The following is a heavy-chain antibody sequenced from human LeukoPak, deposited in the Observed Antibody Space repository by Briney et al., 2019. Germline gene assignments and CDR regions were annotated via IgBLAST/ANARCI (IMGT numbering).Heavy chain of an antibody. V-gene: IGHV3-30*04. Sequence: PGGSLRLSCTASGFTFNDYPLSWVRQPPGKGLEWAAVISYDGSNKYYADSVKGRFTISRDNSKNTPYLQMNSLRAEDTAVYYCARDLRDMIVVVEGAFDIWGQGTMVTVSS. J-gene: IGHJ3*02. D-gene: IGHD3-22*01. CDR1: GFTFNDYP. CDR3: ARDLRDMIVVVEGAFDI. CDR2: ISYDGSNK.